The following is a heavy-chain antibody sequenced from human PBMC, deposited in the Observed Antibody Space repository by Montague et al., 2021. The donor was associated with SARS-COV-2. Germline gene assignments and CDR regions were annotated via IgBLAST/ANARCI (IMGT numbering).Heavy chain of an antibody. J-gene: IGHJ4*02. CDR3: ARADFWSGYLYFDY. Sequence: SETLSLTCSVSGGSISSSYWSWIRQPPGKGLEWIGYIYHYGSANYNPSLKSRVTISVDTSKNQFSLKLSSVTAADTAVYYCARADFWSGYLYFDYWGQGTLVTVSS. CDR1: GGSISSSY. V-gene: IGHV4-59*08. CDR2: IYHYGSA. D-gene: IGHD3-3*01.